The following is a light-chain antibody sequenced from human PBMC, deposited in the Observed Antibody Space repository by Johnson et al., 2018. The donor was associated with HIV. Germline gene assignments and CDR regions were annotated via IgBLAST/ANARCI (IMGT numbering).Light chain of an antibody. CDR3: GTWDSNLSAYV. CDR1: SSNIGNNY. Sequence: QSVLTQPPSVSAATGQKVTISCSGSSSNIGNNYVSWYQQLPGTAPKLLIYDNNKRPSGIPDRFSGSKSGTSATLGITGLQTGDEADYYCGTWDSNLSAYVFGPGTKVTVL. CDR2: DNN. J-gene: IGLJ1*01. V-gene: IGLV1-51*01.